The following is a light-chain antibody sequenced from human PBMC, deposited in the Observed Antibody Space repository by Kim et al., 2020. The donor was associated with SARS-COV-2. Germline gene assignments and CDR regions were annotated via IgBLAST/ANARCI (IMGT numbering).Light chain of an antibody. CDR2: AVS. CDR3: SSYTDTNTLL. J-gene: IGLJ2*01. CDR1: GNDLGDYNS. V-gene: IGLV2-14*03. Sequence: GQSGAISVTGTGNDLGDYNSVSWFQQHPGKAPNLIIYAVSNRPSGVSNRFSGSKSGNTASLTISTLQTEDEADYYCSSYTDTNTLLFGGGTKVTVL.